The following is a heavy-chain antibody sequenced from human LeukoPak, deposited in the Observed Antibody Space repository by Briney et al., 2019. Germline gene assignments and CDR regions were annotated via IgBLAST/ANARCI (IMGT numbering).Heavy chain of an antibody. D-gene: IGHD3-10*01. Sequence: SGTLSLTCAVSGGSISSSNWWSWVRQPPGKGLEWIGEIYHSGSTNYNPSLKSRVTISVDKSKNQFSLKLSSVTAADTAVYYCARGVLLWFGESPFFDYWGQGTLVTVSS. CDR3: ARGVLLWFGESPFFDY. CDR1: GGSISSSNW. V-gene: IGHV4-4*02. J-gene: IGHJ4*02. CDR2: IYHSGST.